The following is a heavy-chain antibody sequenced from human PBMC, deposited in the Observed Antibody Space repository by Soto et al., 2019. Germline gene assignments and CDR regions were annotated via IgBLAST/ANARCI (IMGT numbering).Heavy chain of an antibody. D-gene: IGHD1-26*01. Sequence: PGESLKISCKGSGYSFTNYGISWVRQAPGQGLEWMGWISAYNGNTNYAQKLQGRVTMTTDTSTSTAYMELRSLRSDDTAVYYCAREGATLGYSYFDYWGQGTLVTVSS. CDR2: ISAYNGNT. CDR3: AREGATLGYSYFDY. V-gene: IGHV1-18*04. CDR1: GYSFTNYG. J-gene: IGHJ4*02.